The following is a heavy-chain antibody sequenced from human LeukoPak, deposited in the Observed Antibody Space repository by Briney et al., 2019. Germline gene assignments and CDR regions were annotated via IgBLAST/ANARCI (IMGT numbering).Heavy chain of an antibody. V-gene: IGHV3-9*01. CDR1: GFTVSSNY. D-gene: IGHD3-10*01. CDR3: AKGAHYYGSGSYLATFDY. Sequence: GGSLRLSCVASGFTVSSNYMSWVRQAPGKGLEWVSGISWNSGSIGYADSVKGRFTISRDNAKNSLYLQMNSLRAEDTALYYCAKGAHYYGSGSYLATFDYWGQGTLVTVSS. J-gene: IGHJ4*02. CDR2: ISWNSGSI.